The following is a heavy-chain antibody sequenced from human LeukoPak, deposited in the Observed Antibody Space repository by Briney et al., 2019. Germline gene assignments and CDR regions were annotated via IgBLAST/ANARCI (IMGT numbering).Heavy chain of an antibody. V-gene: IGHV3-30*03. CDR3: ARGGDGYRYGYDY. CDR2: ISYDGSNK. D-gene: IGHD5-18*01. CDR1: GFTFSSYG. Sequence: QTGGSLRLSCAASGFTFSSYGMHWVRQAPGKGLEWVAVISYDGSNKYYADSVKGRFTISRDNSKNTLYLQMNSLRAEDTAVYYCARGGDGYRYGYDYWGQGTLVTVSS. J-gene: IGHJ4*02.